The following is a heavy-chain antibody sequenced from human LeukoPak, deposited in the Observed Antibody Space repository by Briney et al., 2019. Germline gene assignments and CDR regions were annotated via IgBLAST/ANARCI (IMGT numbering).Heavy chain of an antibody. D-gene: IGHD6-19*01. CDR1: GFTFTDYY. CDR3: ARGAYSSGWAYFDH. Sequence: PGGSLRLSCAASGFTFTDYYMSWIRQAPGKGLEWLSYISSSGTTIYYADSVRGRFTISRDNAKNSLYLHMDSLRAEDTAVYYCARGAYSSGWAYFDHWGQGTLVTVSS. J-gene: IGHJ4*02. CDR2: ISSSGTTI. V-gene: IGHV3-11*04.